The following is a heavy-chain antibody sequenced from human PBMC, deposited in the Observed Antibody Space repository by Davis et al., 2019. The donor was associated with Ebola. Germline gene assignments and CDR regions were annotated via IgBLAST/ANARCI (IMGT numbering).Heavy chain of an antibody. CDR2: IYYSGST. J-gene: IGHJ3*02. D-gene: IGHD1-26*01. CDR3: ARVGGLGSSYLEAFDI. CDR1: GGSVSNYY. Sequence: MPSETLSLTCTVSGGSVSNYYWSWIRQPPGKGLEWIGYIYYSGSTNYNPSLKSRVTISLDAPKDQFSLKLTSVTAADTAIYFCARVGGLGSSYLEAFDIWGQGTMVTVFS. V-gene: IGHV4-59*02.